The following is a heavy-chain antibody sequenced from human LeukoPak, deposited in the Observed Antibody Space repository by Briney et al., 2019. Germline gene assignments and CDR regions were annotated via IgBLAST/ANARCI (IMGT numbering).Heavy chain of an antibody. J-gene: IGHJ5*02. V-gene: IGHV1-2*02. Sequence: ASVKVSCKASGYTFTSYDINWVRQATGQGLEWMGWIDPNSGGTNYAQKFQGRVTMTRDTSISTAYMELSRLRSDDTAVYYCASYCSSTSCQEDWFDPWGQGTLVTVSS. CDR2: IDPNSGGT. CDR3: ASYCSSTSCQEDWFDP. D-gene: IGHD2-2*01. CDR1: GYTFTSYD.